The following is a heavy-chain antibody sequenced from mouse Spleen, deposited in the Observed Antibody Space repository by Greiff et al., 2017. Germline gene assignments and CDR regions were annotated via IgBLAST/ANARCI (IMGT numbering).Heavy chain of an antibody. D-gene: IGHD1-1*01. CDR3: TRGYYGSSQFAY. CDR2: IYPGNSDT. CDR1: GYTFTSYW. J-gene: IGHJ3*01. Sequence: EVQGVESGTVLARPGASVKMSCKASGYTFTSYWMHWVKQRPGQGLEWIGAIYPGNSDTSYNQKFKGKAKLTAVTSTSTAYMELSSLTNEDSAVYYCTRGYYGSSQFAYWGQGTLVTVSA. V-gene: IGHV1-5*01.